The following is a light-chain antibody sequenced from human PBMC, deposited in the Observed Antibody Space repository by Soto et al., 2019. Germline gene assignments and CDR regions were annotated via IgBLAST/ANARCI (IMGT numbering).Light chain of an antibody. V-gene: IGLV2-23*01. CDR3: CSYAGSSTVV. Sequence: QSALTQPASVSGSPGQSITISCTVTSSDVGSYNLVSWYQQHPGKAPKLMIYEGSKRPSGVSNRFSGSKSGNTASLTISGLQAEDEADYYFCSYAGSSTVVFGGGTKLTVL. CDR1: SSDVGSYNL. CDR2: EGS. J-gene: IGLJ2*01.